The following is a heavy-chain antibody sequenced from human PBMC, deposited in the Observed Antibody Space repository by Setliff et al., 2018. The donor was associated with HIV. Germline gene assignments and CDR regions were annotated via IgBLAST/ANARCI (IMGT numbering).Heavy chain of an antibody. CDR1: GGSISNYY. CDR3: AREAAHCSGDTCQFTFDS. J-gene: IGHJ4*02. Sequence: PSETLSLTCTVSGGSISNYYWSWIRQPPGKGLEWIGYIYTSGSTNYNPSLKSRVTMSVDTSKNQFSLKLSSVTAADTAVYYCAREAAHCSGDTCQFTFDSWGQGTLVTVSS. D-gene: IGHD2-15*01. CDR2: IYTSGST. V-gene: IGHV4-4*09.